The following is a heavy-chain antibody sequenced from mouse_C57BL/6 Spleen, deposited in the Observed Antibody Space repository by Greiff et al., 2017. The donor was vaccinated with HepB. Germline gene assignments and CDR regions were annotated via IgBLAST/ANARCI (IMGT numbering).Heavy chain of an antibody. D-gene: IGHD1-1*01. CDR3: ARYSSPAMDY. CDR1: GYAFSSYW. J-gene: IGHJ4*01. Sequence: QVQLKESGAELVKPGASVKISCKASGYAFSSYWMNWVKQRPGKGLEWIGQIYPGDGDTNYNGKFKGKATLTADKSSSTAYMQLSSLTSEDSSVYFCARYSSPAMDYWGQGTSVTVSS. V-gene: IGHV1-80*01. CDR2: IYPGDGDT.